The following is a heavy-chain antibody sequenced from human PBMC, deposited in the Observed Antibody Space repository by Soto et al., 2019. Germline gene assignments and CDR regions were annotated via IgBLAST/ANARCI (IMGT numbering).Heavy chain of an antibody. J-gene: IGHJ5*02. CDR2: IQSKTDGGTT. Sequence: AGGSLRLSCAASGFTFSNAWMSWVRQAPGKGLEWVGRIQSKTDGGTTDYAALVKGRFTISRDDSKNTLYLQMNSLESEDTGVYYCTTDGYSYDPLRGSWGQGTLVTVSS. CDR1: GFTFSNAW. D-gene: IGHD5-18*01. V-gene: IGHV3-15*01. CDR3: TTDGYSYDPLRGS.